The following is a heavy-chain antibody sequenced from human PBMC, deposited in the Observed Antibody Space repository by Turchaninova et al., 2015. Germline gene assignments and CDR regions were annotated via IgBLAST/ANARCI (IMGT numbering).Heavy chain of an antibody. CDR2: INAGNCNT. V-gene: IGHV1-3*01. CDR1: GYTFTRYT. CDR3: ARDLPFYGGNSNWYFDL. Sequence: QVQRVQSGAGVKKPGASVKDSCKASGYTFTRYTMHWVRQAPGQRLEWMGWINAGNCNTKYSQKFQGRVTITRDTSASTAYMELSSLRSEDTAVYYCARDLPFYGGNSNWYFDLWGRGTLVTVSS. D-gene: IGHD4-23*01. J-gene: IGHJ2*01.